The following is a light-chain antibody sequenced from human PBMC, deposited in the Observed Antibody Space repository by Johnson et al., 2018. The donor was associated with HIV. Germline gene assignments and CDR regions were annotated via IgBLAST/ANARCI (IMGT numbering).Light chain of an antibody. V-gene: IGLV1-51*02. CDR1: SSTIGTNY. Sequence: QSVLTQPPSVSAAPGQKVTISCSGSSSTIGTNYVSWYRQLPGTAPQLLISENNERPSGIPDRFSGSHSGTSATLAITGLQNAEEADYSCGTWDSSLSEGLYVFGTGTKVTVL. J-gene: IGLJ1*01. CDR3: GTWDSSLSEGLYV. CDR2: ENN.